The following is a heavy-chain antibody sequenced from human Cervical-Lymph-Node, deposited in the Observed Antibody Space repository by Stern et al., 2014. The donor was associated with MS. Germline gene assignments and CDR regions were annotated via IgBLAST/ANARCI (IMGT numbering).Heavy chain of an antibody. V-gene: IGHV4-59*01. CDR2: IYYSGST. J-gene: IGHJ6*02. Sequence: QVQLQESGPGLVKPSETLSLTCTVSGGSISSYYWSWIRQPPGKGLEWIGYIYYSGSTNYNPSLKSRVTISVDTSKNQFSLKLSSVTAADTAVYYCARKIEGMDVWGQGTTVTVSS. CDR3: ARKIEGMDV. D-gene: IGHD2/OR15-2a*01. CDR1: GGSISSYY.